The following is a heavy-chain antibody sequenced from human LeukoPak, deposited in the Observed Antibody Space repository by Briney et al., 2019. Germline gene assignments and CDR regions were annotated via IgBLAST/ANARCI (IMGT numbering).Heavy chain of an antibody. D-gene: IGHD3-10*01. V-gene: IGHV3-7*01. CDR1: GFTFSSYW. CDR2: IKQDGSVK. CDR3: ARLWGDVTIFDY. Sequence: GGSLRLSCAASGFTFSSYWMSWVRQAPGKGLEWVANIKQDGSVKHYVDSVKGRFTVSRDNAKNSLYLQTNSLRVEDTAVYYCARLWGDVTIFDYWGQGTLVTVSS. J-gene: IGHJ4*02.